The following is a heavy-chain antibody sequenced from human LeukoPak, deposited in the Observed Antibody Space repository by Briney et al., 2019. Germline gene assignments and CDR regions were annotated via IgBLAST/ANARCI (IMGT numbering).Heavy chain of an antibody. V-gene: IGHV4-31*03. Sequence: SQTLSLTCTVSGGSISSSGYYWSWLRQHPGKGLEWIGYIYYSGTTYYNPSLKSRVTISVDTSKDQFSLKLFSVTAADTAVYYCAREDYYDSSGYLDYWGQGTLVTVSS. D-gene: IGHD3-22*01. CDR2: IYYSGTT. J-gene: IGHJ4*02. CDR3: AREDYYDSSGYLDY. CDR1: GGSISSSGYY.